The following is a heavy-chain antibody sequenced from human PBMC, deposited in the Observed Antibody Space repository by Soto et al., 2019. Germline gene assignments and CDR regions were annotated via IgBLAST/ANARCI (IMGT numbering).Heavy chain of an antibody. CDR1: GGSVNSAY. D-gene: IGHD6-6*01. CDR2: IYHTGRT. V-gene: IGHV4-31*03. Sequence: QVQLQEMGPGLVNPSQTLTISCTVSGGSVNSAYWSWIRQLPGKGLEWMGNIYHTGRTFYNPSVKSRVAISIDTSKPLFSLKVRSVTVADTAVYYCARTDAYNSSFFDSWGQGTVVTVSS. J-gene: IGHJ4*02. CDR3: ARTDAYNSSFFDS.